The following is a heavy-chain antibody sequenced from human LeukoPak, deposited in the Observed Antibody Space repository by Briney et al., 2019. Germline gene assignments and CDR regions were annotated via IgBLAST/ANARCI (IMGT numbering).Heavy chain of an antibody. CDR2: IYYSGST. CDR1: GFTFSSYA. CDR3: ARARFPSAYAFDI. V-gene: IGHV4-39*07. Sequence: GSLRLSCAASGFTFSSYAMSWVRQPPGKGLEWIGSIYYSGSTYYNPSLKSRVTISVDTSKNQFSLKLSSVTAADTAVYYCARARFPSAYAFDIWGQGTMVTVSS. J-gene: IGHJ3*02.